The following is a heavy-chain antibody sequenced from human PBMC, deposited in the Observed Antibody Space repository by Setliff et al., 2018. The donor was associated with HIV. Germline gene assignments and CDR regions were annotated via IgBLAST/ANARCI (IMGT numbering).Heavy chain of an antibody. Sequence: ASVKVSCKASGYTFTRNIVHWVRQAPGQGLEWMGRIIPNSGATNYAQKFQGRVTMTRDTSISTAYMELSRLRSDDTAIYYCATKVYCTNGVCLDAFDIWGQGTRVTVS. CDR3: ATKVYCTNGVCLDAFDI. V-gene: IGHV1-2*06. J-gene: IGHJ3*02. CDR1: GYTFTRNI. CDR2: IIPNSGAT. D-gene: IGHD2-8*01.